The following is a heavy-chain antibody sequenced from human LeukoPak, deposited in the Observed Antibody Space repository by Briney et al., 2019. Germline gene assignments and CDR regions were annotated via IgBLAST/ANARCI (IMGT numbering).Heavy chain of an antibody. CDR3: ARVVPAAISWFDP. Sequence: VASVKVSCKASGGTFSSYAISWVRQAPGQGLEWMGGIIPIFGTANYAQKFQGRVTITTDESTSTAYMELSSLRSEDTAVYYCARVVPAAISWFDPWGQGTLVTVSS. CDR1: GGTFSSYA. J-gene: IGHJ5*02. D-gene: IGHD2-2*01. CDR2: IIPIFGTA. V-gene: IGHV1-69*05.